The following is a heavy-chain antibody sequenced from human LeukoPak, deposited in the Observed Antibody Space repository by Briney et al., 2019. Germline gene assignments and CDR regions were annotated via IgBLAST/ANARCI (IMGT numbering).Heavy chain of an antibody. V-gene: IGHV4-59*01. CDR1: GGSIIGYY. J-gene: IGHJ4*02. CDR3: ARVDYTTSSPYLLPDS. D-gene: IGHD6-6*01. CDR2: IYYSGST. Sequence: SETLSLTCTASGGSIIGYYWSWIRQPPGKGLEWIGYIYYSGSTNYNPSLKSRVTISVDTSKNQLSLRLNSVTAADTAVYYCARVDYTTSSPYLLPDSWGQGTLVTVSS.